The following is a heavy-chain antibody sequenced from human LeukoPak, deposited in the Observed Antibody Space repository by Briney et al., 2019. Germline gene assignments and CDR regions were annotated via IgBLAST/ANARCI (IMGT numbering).Heavy chain of an antibody. CDR1: GFTFSSYA. J-gene: IGHJ4*02. CDR2: ISYDGSNK. D-gene: IGHD2-2*01. Sequence: GRSLRLSCAASGFTFSSYAMHWVRQAPGKGLEWVAVISYDGSNKYYADSVKGRFTISRDNSKNTLYLQMNSLRAEDTAVYYCASIYCSSTSCQQLWGQGTLVTVSS. V-gene: IGHV3-30-3*01. CDR3: ASIYCSSTSCQQL.